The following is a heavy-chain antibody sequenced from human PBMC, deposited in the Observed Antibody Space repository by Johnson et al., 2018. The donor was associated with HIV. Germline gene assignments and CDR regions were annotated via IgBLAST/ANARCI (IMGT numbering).Heavy chain of an antibody. CDR3: AKDKFMFLENPVDAFDV. V-gene: IGHV3-66*01. D-gene: IGHD3-3*01. Sequence: VQLVESGGGVVQPGRSLRLSCAASGFTFSNAWMSWFRQAPGKGLEWVSVLWSGGNTWYAGSVTGRFTISRDNSKNTLYLQMNSLRAEDTAVYYCAKDKFMFLENPVDAFDVWGQGTMVTFSS. CDR1: GFTFSNAW. J-gene: IGHJ3*01. CDR2: LWSGGNT.